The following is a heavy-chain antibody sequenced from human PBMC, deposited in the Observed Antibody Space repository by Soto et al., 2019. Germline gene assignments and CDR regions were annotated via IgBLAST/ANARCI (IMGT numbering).Heavy chain of an antibody. Sequence: GGSLRLSCAASGFTFNNYGMHWVRQAPGKGLEWVAVISYDGSHTYYADYVKGRFTISRDNSKNTLYLQMNSLRAEDTAVYYCAKDSRGGFDYWGQGTLVTVSS. D-gene: IGHD5-12*01. J-gene: IGHJ4*02. CDR2: ISYDGSHT. V-gene: IGHV3-30*18. CDR3: AKDSRGGFDY. CDR1: GFTFNNYG.